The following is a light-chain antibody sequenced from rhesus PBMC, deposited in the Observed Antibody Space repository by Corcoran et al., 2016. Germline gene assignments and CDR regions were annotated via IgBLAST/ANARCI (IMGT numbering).Light chain of an antibody. CDR2: KAS. J-gene: IGKJ2*01. Sequence: DIQMTQSPSSLSASVGDRVTITCRASQGISNNLAWYQQKPGKVPKLLIYKASTLQSGIPSRFSGTGSGTDFTLPISSLQPEDFATYYCQHGYGVLMYSFGQGTKVEIK. CDR3: QHGYGVLMYS. V-gene: IGKV1-25*01. CDR1: QGISNN.